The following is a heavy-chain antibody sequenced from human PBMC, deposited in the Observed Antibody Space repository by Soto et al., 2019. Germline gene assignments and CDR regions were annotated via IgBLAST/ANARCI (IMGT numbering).Heavy chain of an antibody. CDR2: IYHGGNT. J-gene: IGHJ4*02. D-gene: IGHD3-3*01. CDR3: GSSLNYDFWRDGGRHVSFDY. CDR1: GGSISSSYW. V-gene: IGHV4-4*01. Sequence: QVQLQESGPGLVKHSGTLSLTCAVSGGSISSSYWWNWVRQTPRGGLECIGKIYHGGNTNYTPSLKNRVSISVAKSTNQFSLKLTSETAAATAVYCCGSSLNYDFWRDGGRHVSFDYGGRGILDTFSS.